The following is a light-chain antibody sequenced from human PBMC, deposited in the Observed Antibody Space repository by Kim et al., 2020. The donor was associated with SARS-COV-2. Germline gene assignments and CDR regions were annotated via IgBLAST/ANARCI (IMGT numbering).Light chain of an antibody. Sequence: VTPGQTASITCSGDKLGDRYACWYQQKPGQSPVLVIYQDSKRPSGIPERVSGSNSGNTATLTISGTQAMDEADYYCQAWDSSTAAVFGGGTQLTVL. V-gene: IGLV3-1*01. CDR1: KLGDRY. CDR2: QDS. J-gene: IGLJ2*01. CDR3: QAWDSSTAAV.